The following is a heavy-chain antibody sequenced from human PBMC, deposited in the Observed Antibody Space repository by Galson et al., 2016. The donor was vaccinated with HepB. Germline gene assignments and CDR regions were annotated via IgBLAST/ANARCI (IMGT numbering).Heavy chain of an antibody. D-gene: IGHD3-3*01. CDR1: GFRFSSYG. CDR3: AKGDTIFGGYYGMDV. CDR2: ISYAGSNK. Sequence: SLRLSCAASGFRFSSYGMHWVRQAPGKGLEWAAVISYAGSNKYYADSVKGRFTMSRDNSKNTPYLQMNSLRGEDTAVYYCAKGDTIFGGYYGMDVWGKGTTVTVSS. J-gene: IGHJ6*04. V-gene: IGHV3-30*18.